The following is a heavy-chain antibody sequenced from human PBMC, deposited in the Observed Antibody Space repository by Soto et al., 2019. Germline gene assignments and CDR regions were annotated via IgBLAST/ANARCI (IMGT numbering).Heavy chain of an antibody. D-gene: IGHD3-3*01. Sequence: GGSLRVSYAASGFTFSNAWRNWVRQDPGKGLEWVGRIKSKTDGGTTDYAAPVKGRFTISRDDSKNTLYLQMNSLKTEDTAVYYCTTYSPLFYDFWRGFWLHYGMDVWGQGTTVTVSS. CDR2: IKSKTDGGTT. J-gene: IGHJ6*02. V-gene: IGHV3-15*07. CDR3: TTYSPLFYDFWRGFWLHYGMDV. CDR1: GFTFSNAW.